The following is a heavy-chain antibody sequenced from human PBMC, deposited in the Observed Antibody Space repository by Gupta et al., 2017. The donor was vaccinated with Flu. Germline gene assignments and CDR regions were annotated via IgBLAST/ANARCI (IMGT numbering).Heavy chain of an antibody. D-gene: IGHD2-2*01. J-gene: IGHJ4*02. CDR3: ARDCMSSSTSCHDY. V-gene: IGHV3-30-3*01. Sequence: QVQLVESGGGVVQPGRSLRLSCAASGFPFSSYARHWVRQAPGKGLEWVAVISYDGSNKYYADSVKGRFTISRDNSKNTLYLQMNSLRAEDTAVYYCARDCMSSSTSCHDYWGQGTLVTVSS. CDR1: GFPFSSYA. CDR2: ISYDGSNK.